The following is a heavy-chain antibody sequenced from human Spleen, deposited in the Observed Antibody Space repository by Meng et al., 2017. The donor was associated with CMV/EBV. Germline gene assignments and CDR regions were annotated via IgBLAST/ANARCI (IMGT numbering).Heavy chain of an antibody. V-gene: IGHV3-13*03. J-gene: IGHJ4*02. Sequence: GESLKISCAACGFTFSSYDMHWVRQATGKGLEWVSAIGTAGDTYYPGSVKGQFTISRENAKNSLYLQMNSLRAEDTAVYYCARGTRSSGSYWGQGTLVTVSS. CDR2: IGTAGDT. D-gene: IGHD6-19*01. CDR3: ARGTRSSGSY. CDR1: GFTFSSYD.